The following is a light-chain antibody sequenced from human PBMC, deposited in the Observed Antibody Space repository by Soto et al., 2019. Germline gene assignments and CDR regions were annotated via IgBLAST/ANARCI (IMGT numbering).Light chain of an antibody. CDR2: AAS. Sequence: AIQMTQSPSSLSASVGDRVTITCRASQGIRTDLGWYQQKPGKAPKLLIYAASSSQSWATTRFSGSGSGTDFTLTISSLQPEDFATYYCLQDYNYPLTFGGGTKVEIK. CDR3: LQDYNYPLT. V-gene: IGKV1-6*01. CDR1: QGIRTD. J-gene: IGKJ4*01.